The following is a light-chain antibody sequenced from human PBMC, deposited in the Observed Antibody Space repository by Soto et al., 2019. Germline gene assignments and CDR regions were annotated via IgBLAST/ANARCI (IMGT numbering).Light chain of an antibody. J-gene: IGLJ1*01. CDR3: SSYTSSNTYV. Sequence: QSALTQPASVSGSPGQSITISCTGTSSDVGGYNYVSWYQQHPGKPPKLMIYDVGNRPSGVSKRFSGSKSGNTSSLTFFGFQDEDEADYYCSSYTSSNTYVFGTGTKVTVL. CDR1: SSDVGGYNY. CDR2: DVG. V-gene: IGLV2-14*01.